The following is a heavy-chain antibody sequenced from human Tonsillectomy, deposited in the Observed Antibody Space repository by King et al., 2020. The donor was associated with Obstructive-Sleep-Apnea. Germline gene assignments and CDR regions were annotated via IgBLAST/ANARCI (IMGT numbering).Heavy chain of an antibody. Sequence: VQLQQSGPGLVKPSQTLSLTCAISGDSVSSNSAAWNWIRQSPSRGLEWLGRTYYRSKWYNDYAVYVESRITINPNTSKNQFSLQLNSLTPEDTAVYYCARDLGRGSSWYALIFDYWGQGTLVTVSS. D-gene: IGHD6-13*01. CDR3: ARDLGRGSSWYALIFDY. V-gene: IGHV6-1*01. CDR1: GDSVSSNSAA. J-gene: IGHJ4*02. CDR2: TYYRSKWYN.